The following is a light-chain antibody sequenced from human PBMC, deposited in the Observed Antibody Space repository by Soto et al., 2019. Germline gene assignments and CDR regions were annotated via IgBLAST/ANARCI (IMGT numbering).Light chain of an antibody. J-gene: IGKJ5*01. CDR3: KQRSNWPIT. Sequence: EIVSTQSPATLSLSPGARATLSCRASQSVSSYLAWYQQKPGQAPRLLIYDASNRATGIPARFSGSGSGTDFTLTISSLEPEDFAVYYCKQRSNWPITVGQGTRLEIK. CDR1: QSVSSY. CDR2: DAS. V-gene: IGKV3-11*01.